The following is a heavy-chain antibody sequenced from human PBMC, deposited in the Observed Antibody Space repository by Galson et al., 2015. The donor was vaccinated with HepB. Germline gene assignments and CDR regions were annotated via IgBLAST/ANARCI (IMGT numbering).Heavy chain of an antibody. J-gene: IGHJ4*02. Sequence: SLRLSCAASGFTLRSYAMSWVRQAPEKGLEWVSGIGNTGGSTFYADSVKGRFTISRDNFQNTLYLQMNSLRVEDTAVYYCVKEVPSATIAARPGNWGQGTLVSVSS. CDR1: GFTLRSYA. CDR2: IGNTGGST. V-gene: IGHV3-23*01. CDR3: VKEVPSATIAARPGN. D-gene: IGHD6-6*01.